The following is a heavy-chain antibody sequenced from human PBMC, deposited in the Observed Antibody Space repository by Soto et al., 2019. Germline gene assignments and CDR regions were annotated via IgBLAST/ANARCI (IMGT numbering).Heavy chain of an antibody. D-gene: IGHD5-12*01. J-gene: IGHJ5*02. CDR3: ARGIPAPRGYSGYDTYNWFDP. V-gene: IGHV1-69*02. CDR1: GGTFSSYT. Sequence: GASVKVSCKASGGTFSSYTISWVRQAPGQGLEWMGRIIPILGIANYAQKFQGRVTITADKSTSTAYMELSSLRSEDTAVYYCARGIPAPRGYSGYDTYNWFDPWGQGTLVTVSS. CDR2: IIPILGIA.